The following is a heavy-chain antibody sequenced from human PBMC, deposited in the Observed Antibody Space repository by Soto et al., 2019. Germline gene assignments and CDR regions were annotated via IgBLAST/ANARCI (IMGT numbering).Heavy chain of an antibody. V-gene: IGHV1-2*04. CDR1: GYTFTGYY. D-gene: IGHD2-2*01. CDR2: INPNSGGT. Sequence: ASVKVSCKDSGYTFTGYYMHWVRQAPGQGLERMGWINPNSGGTNYAQKFQGWVTMTRDTSISTAYMELSRLRSDDTAVYYCARGPDIVVVPAANWFDPWGQGTLVTVSS. CDR3: ARGPDIVVVPAANWFDP. J-gene: IGHJ5*02.